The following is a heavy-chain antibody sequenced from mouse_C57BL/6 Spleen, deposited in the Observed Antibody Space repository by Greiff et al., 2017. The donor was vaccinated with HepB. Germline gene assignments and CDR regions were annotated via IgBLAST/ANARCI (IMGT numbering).Heavy chain of an antibody. J-gene: IGHJ2*01. D-gene: IGHD1-1*01. V-gene: IGHV1-59*01. CDR2: IDPSDSYT. CDR3: ARKTTVGARWDYFDY. CDR1: GYTFTSYW. Sequence: QVQLQQPGAELVRPGTSVKLSCKASGYTFTSYWIHWVKQRPGQGLEWIGVIDPSDSYTNYNPKFKGKATLTVDTSSSTAYMQLSSLTSEDSAVYYCARKTTVGARWDYFDYWGQGTTLTVSS.